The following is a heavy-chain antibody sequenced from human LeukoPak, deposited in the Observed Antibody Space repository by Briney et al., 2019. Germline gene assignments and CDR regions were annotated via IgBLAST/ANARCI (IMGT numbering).Heavy chain of an antibody. CDR1: GDAITSGGYS. CDR3: ARESRTYDTSGYYIDY. V-gene: IGHV4-30-4*07. J-gene: IGHJ4*02. Sequence: SETLSLTCSVSGDAITSGGYSWTWIRQPPGKGLEWIGYMYYGGNTFYSPSLKSRVTISLDTSKTQFSLRLTSVTAAATAVYYCARESRTYDTSGYYIDYWGQGTLVTVSS. D-gene: IGHD3-22*01. CDR2: MYYGGNT.